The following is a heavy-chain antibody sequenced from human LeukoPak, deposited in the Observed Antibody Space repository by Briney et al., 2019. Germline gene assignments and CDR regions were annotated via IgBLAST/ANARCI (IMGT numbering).Heavy chain of an antibody. D-gene: IGHD1-26*01. J-gene: IGHJ6*03. CDR1: GFTFSSYN. CDR3: ARDPYSGSYGDYYYYYMDV. Sequence: PGGSLRLSCAASGFTFSSYNMNWVRQAPGKGLEWVSSITSSSTYIYYADSVKGRFTISRDNARNSLYLQMNSLRAEDTAVYYCARDPYSGSYGDYYYYYMDVWGKGTTVTISS. V-gene: IGHV3-21*01. CDR2: ITSSSTYI.